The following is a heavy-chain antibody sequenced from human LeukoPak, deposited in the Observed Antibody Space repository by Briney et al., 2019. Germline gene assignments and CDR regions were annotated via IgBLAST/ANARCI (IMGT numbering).Heavy chain of an antibody. D-gene: IGHD3-10*01. CDR1: GYSFTSYW. CDR2: IYPGDSDT. Sequence: GKSLKISCKGSGYSFTSYWIGWVRQMPGKGLEWMGIIYPGDSDTRYSPSFQGQVTISADKSISTAYLQWSSLKASDTAMYYCARSGWFGELSSDYYYYGMDVWGQGTTVTVSS. V-gene: IGHV5-51*01. CDR3: ARSGWFGELSSDYYYYGMDV. J-gene: IGHJ6*02.